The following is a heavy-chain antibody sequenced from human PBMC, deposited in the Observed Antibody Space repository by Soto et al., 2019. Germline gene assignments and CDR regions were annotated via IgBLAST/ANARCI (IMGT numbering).Heavy chain of an antibody. CDR3: ARDPRAARGPFYY. V-gene: IGHV3-11*06. J-gene: IGHJ4*02. CDR2: ISSSSSYT. D-gene: IGHD6-6*01. Sequence: GGSLRLSCAAYGFTFSDYYMSWIRQAPGKGLEWVSYISSSSSYTNYADSVKGRFTISRDNAKNSLYLQMNSLRAEDTAVYYCARDPRAARGPFYYWGQGTLVTGSS. CDR1: GFTFSDYY.